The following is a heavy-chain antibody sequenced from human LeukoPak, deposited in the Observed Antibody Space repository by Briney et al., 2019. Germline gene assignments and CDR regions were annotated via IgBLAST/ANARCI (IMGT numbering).Heavy chain of an antibody. CDR3: ARNPRAAAGPNNWFDP. J-gene: IGHJ5*02. V-gene: IGHV3-21*01. D-gene: IGHD6-13*01. Sequence: GGSLRLSCAASGFTFSSYSMNWVRQAPGKGLEWVSSISSSSSCIYYADSVKGRFTISRDNAKNSLYLQMNSLRAEDTAVYYCARNPRAAAGPNNWFDPWGQGTLVTVSS. CDR2: ISSSSSCI. CDR1: GFTFSSYS.